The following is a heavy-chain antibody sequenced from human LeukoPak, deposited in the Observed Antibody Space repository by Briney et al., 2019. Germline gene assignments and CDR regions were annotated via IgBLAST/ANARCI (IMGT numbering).Heavy chain of an antibody. V-gene: IGHV4-34*01. Sequence: PSETLSFTCAVYGGSFSGYYWSWIRQPPGKGLEWIGEINHSGSTNYNPSLKSRVTISVDTSKNQFSLKLSSVTAADTAVYYCAIYGSGSYYKDYWGQGTLVTVSS. CDR1: GGSFSGYY. CDR2: INHSGST. CDR3: AIYGSGSYYKDY. J-gene: IGHJ4*02. D-gene: IGHD3-10*01.